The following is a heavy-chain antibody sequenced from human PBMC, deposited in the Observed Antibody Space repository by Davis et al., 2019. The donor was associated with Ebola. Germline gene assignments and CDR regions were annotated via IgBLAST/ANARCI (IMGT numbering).Heavy chain of an antibody. Sequence: GESLKISCAASGFTFSSYGMHWVRQAPGKGLEWVALIWYDGSNKYYADSVKGRFTISRDNSKNTLYLQMNSLRAEDTAVYYCARDPGGYCSSTSCYKGGYYYYGMDVWGQGTTVTVSS. J-gene: IGHJ6*02. CDR2: IWYDGSNK. CDR1: GFTFSSYG. V-gene: IGHV3-33*01. D-gene: IGHD2-2*02. CDR3: ARDPGGYCSSTSCYKGGYYYYGMDV.